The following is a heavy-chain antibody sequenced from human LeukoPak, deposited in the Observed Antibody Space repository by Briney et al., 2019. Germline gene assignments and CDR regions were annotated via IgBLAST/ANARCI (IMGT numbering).Heavy chain of an antibody. Sequence: PGGSLRLSCAASGFTFSVSWMSWVRQAPGKGLEWVANIKQDGSQKNYVDSVKGRFTISRDNAKNSLYLQMNSLRAEDTAVYYCATYKLYDTRSHSVQGDYWGQGTLVTVSS. V-gene: IGHV3-7*01. CDR3: ATYKLYDTRSHSVQGDY. J-gene: IGHJ4*02. CDR2: IKQDGSQK. D-gene: IGHD3-22*01. CDR1: GFTFSVSW.